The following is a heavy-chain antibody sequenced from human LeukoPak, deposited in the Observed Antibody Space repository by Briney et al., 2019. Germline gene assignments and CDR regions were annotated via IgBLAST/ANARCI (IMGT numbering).Heavy chain of an antibody. J-gene: IGHJ4*02. CDR1: GFTFSSNS. CDR2: ISSSSSYI. D-gene: IGHD6-13*01. CDR3: ARDSSQQLVTRHLDY. Sequence: GGSLRLSCAASGFTFSSNSMNWVRQAPGKGLEWVSSISSSSSYIYYADSVKGRFTISRDNAKNSLYLQMNSLRAEDTAVYYCARDSSQQLVTRHLDYWGQGTLVTVSS. V-gene: IGHV3-21*01.